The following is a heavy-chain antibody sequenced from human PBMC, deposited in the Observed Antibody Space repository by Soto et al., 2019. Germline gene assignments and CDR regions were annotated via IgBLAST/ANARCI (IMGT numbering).Heavy chain of an antibody. CDR2: ISNNGAHT. J-gene: IGHJ6*03. CDR1: GFTFSNYE. D-gene: IGHD6-13*01. CDR3: AIRVYCSRWHNDYMDV. Sequence: GGSLRLSCAAPGFTFSNYEMHWVRQAPGKGLEYVSGISNNGAHTDYAKSVKGRFTISRDNSENTLYLQMGSLRAEDMALYYCAIRVYCSRWHNDYMDVWGKGTTVTVSS. V-gene: IGHV3-64*01.